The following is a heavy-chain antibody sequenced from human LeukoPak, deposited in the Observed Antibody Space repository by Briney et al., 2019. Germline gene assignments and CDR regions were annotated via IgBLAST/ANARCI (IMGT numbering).Heavy chain of an antibody. D-gene: IGHD3-22*01. CDR3: AKPYYYDSSGYKYYFDY. Sequence: GGSLRLSCAASGFTFSSYEMNWVRQAPGKGLEWVAVISYDGSNKYYADSVKGRFTISRDNSKNTLYLQMNSLRAEDTAVYYCAKPYYYDSSGYKYYFDYWGQGTLVTVSS. CDR2: ISYDGSNK. J-gene: IGHJ4*02. CDR1: GFTFSSYE. V-gene: IGHV3-30*18.